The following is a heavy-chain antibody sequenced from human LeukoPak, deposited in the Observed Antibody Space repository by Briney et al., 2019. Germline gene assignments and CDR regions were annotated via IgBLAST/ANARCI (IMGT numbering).Heavy chain of an antibody. CDR3: ARDMNRLQQWLSSGY. D-gene: IGHD5-18*01. J-gene: IGHJ4*02. V-gene: IGHV3-20*04. CDR1: GFTFDDYG. Sequence: GGSLRLSCAASGFTFDDYGMSWVRQAPGKGLEWVAGINWKGVSIAYADSAKGRFTISRDNAKNSILLEMNGLTGEDTAFYYCARDMNRLQQWLSSGYWGQGTLVTVSS. CDR2: INWKGVSI.